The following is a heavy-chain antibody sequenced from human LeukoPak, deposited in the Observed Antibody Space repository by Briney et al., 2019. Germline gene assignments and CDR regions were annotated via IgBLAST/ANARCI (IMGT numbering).Heavy chain of an antibody. CDR3: EAPATA. V-gene: IGHV3-7*01. Sequence: GSLRLSCAVSGFTCSSCWMNWVRQAPGEGLEWVATVNEDGTAKFYVDSVKGRFTIFRDNTRSPLDLQMNSLTVEDTAMYYCEAPATAWGQGTLVTVSS. CDR1: GFTCSSCW. J-gene: IGHJ5*02. CDR2: VNEDGTAK.